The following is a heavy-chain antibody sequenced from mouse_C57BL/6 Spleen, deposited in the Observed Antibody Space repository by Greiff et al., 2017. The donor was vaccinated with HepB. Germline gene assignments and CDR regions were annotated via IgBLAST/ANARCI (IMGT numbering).Heavy chain of an antibody. V-gene: IGHV5-4*03. CDR2: ISDGGSYT. Sequence: DVKLQESGGGLVKPGGSLKLSCAASGFTFSSYAMSWVRQTPEKRLEWVATISDGGSYTYYPDNVKGRFTISRDNAKNNLYLQMSHLKSEDTAMYYCARKGVFDYWGQGTTLTVSS. J-gene: IGHJ2*01. CDR3: ARKGVFDY. CDR1: GFTFSSYA.